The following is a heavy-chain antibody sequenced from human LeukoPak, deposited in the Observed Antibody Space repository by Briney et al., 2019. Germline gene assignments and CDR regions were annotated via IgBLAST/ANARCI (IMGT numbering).Heavy chain of an antibody. CDR3: ARDRRLYIDSSSWYRRSYYYGMDV. Sequence: EPGGSLRLSCAASGFTVSSNYMSWVRQAPGKGLEWVSVIYSGGSTYYAGSVKGRFTISRDNSKNTLYLQMNSLRAEDTAVYYCARDRRLYIDSSSWYRRSYYYGMDVWGQGTTVTVSS. V-gene: IGHV3-53*01. CDR1: GFTVSSNY. D-gene: IGHD6-13*01. J-gene: IGHJ6*02. CDR2: IYSGGST.